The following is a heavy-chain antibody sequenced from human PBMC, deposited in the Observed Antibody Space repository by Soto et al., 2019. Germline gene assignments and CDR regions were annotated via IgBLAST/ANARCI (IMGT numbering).Heavy chain of an antibody. CDR2: ISYDGSNK. Sequence: QVQLVESGGGVVQPGRSLRLSCAASGFTFSSYAMHWVRQAPGKGLEWVAVISYDGSNKYYADSVKGRFTISRDNSKNTLYRQMNSLRAEDTAVYYCARAGDCSGGSCYSGGGYYYYGMDVRGQGTTVTVSS. J-gene: IGHJ6*02. V-gene: IGHV3-30-3*01. CDR3: ARAGDCSGGSCYSGGGYYYYGMDV. D-gene: IGHD2-15*01. CDR1: GFTFSSYA.